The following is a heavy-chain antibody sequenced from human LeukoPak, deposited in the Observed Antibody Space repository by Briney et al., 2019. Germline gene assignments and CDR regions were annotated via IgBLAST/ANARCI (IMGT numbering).Heavy chain of an antibody. Sequence: GGSLRLSCAASGFTFDDYGMSWVRQAPGKGLEWVSGINWNGGSTGYADSVKGRFTISRDNAKNSLYLQMNSLRAEDTALYYCARGLYCSSTSRYDYYYCYMDVWGKGTTVTVSS. CDR2: INWNGGST. CDR1: GFTFDDYG. D-gene: IGHD2-2*01. V-gene: IGHV3-20*04. CDR3: ARGLYCSSTSRYDYYYCYMDV. J-gene: IGHJ6*03.